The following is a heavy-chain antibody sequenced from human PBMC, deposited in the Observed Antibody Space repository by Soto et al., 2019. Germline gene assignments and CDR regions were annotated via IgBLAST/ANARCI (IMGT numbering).Heavy chain of an antibody. D-gene: IGHD6-19*01. CDR1: GYTFTSYD. Sequence: GASVKVSCKASGYTFTSYDINWVRQATGQGLEWMGWMNPNSGNTGYAQKFQGRVTMTRNTSISTAYMELGSLRSEDTAVYYCARDRSLSATNWFDPWGQGTLVTVSS. CDR3: ARDRSLSATNWFDP. J-gene: IGHJ5*02. V-gene: IGHV1-8*01. CDR2: MNPNSGNT.